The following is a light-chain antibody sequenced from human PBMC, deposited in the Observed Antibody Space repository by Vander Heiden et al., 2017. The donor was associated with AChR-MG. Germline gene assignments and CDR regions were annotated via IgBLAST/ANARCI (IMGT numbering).Light chain of an antibody. CDR3: AAWDVSLNAVL. CDR1: SSNIGGNT. CDR2: SNT. Sequence: QSVLTQPPSASGTPGQSVTISCSGSSSNIGGNTVSWYQQFPGTAPKLLIYSNTQRPSGVPDRFSGSKSGTSASLAISGLQSEDEADYYCAAWDVSLNAVLFGGGTKLTVL. J-gene: IGLJ2*01. V-gene: IGLV1-44*01.